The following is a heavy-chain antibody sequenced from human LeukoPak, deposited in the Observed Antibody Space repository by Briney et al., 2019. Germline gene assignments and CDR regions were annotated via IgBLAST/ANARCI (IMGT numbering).Heavy chain of an antibody. CDR3: ARVVTAAGQRGGWFDP. CDR1: GGSISSSSYY. V-gene: IGHV4-39*07. J-gene: IGHJ5*02. CDR2: IYYSGST. D-gene: IGHD6-13*01. Sequence: PSETLSLTCTVSGGSISSSSYYWGWIRQPPGKGLEWIGSIYYSGSTYYNPSLKSRVTISVDTSKNQFSLKLSSVTAADTAVYYCARVVTAAGQRGGWFDPWGQGTLVTVSS.